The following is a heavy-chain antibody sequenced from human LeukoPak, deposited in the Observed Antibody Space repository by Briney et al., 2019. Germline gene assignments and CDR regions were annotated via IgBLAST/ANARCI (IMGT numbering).Heavy chain of an antibody. V-gene: IGHV4-39*07. CDR3: ARVGSGGAWFDF. CDR2: IYYSGST. Sequence: SETLSLTCNVSGGSINSGDYYWVWIRQPPGKGLEWIGSIYYSGSTSYNPSLKSRVTMTVDTSKSQFSLKLSSVTAADTAVYFCARVGSGGAWFDFWGQGTLVTVSS. D-gene: IGHD6-19*01. CDR1: GGSINSGDYY. J-gene: IGHJ4*02.